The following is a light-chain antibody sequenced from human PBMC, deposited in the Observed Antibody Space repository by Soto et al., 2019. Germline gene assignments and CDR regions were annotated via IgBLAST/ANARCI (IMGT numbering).Light chain of an antibody. CDR2: DVT. V-gene: IGLV2-14*01. Sequence: QCALTQPASVSGSPGQSITISCTGTSSDVGGYNYVSWYQQHPGKAPKLMVYDVTKRPSGVSYRFSGSKSGNTASLTISGLQAEDEADYYCSSYTNRRTIIFGGGTKLTVL. J-gene: IGLJ2*01. CDR1: SSDVGGYNY. CDR3: SSYTNRRTII.